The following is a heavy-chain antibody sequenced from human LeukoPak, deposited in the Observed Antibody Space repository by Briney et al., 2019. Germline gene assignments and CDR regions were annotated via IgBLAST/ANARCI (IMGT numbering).Heavy chain of an antibody. CDR2: ISGDGGST. D-gene: IGHD3-10*01. CDR1: GSIFDDYT. CDR3: ARDNYGSGSYLDY. Sequence: GGSLRLSCAASGSIFDDYTMFWVRQAPGKGLEWVSLISGDGGSTYYADFVKGRFTISRDKSKNSLYLQMKTLRPDDTALYYCARDNYGSGSYLDYWGQGTLVTVSS. J-gene: IGHJ4*02. V-gene: IGHV3-43*02.